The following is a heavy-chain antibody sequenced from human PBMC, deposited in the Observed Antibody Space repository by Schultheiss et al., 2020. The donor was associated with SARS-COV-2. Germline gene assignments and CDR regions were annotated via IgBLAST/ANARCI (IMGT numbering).Heavy chain of an antibody. V-gene: IGHV4-34*01. J-gene: IGHJ5*02. CDR1: GGSFSGYY. CDR3: ARPGRRNWFDP. D-gene: IGHD6-25*01. Sequence: SETLSLTCAVYGGSFSGYYWSWIRQPPGKGLEWIGYIYYSGSTNYNPSLKSRVTISVDTSKNQFSLKLSSVTAADTAVYYCARPGRRNWFDPWGQGTLVTVSS. CDR2: IYYSGST.